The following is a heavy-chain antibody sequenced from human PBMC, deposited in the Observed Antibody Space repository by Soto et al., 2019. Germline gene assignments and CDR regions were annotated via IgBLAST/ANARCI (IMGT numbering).Heavy chain of an antibody. CDR3: ARDFEY. V-gene: IGHV3-74*01. J-gene: IGHJ4*02. CDR2: INGDGSST. Sequence: EVHLVESGGGLVQPGGSLRLSCEASGFTFSTFWMHWVRQAPGKGLVWVSRINGDGSSTYYANFVKGRVTISRDNAKNTLYLQLNSLRPEDTAVYYCARDFEYWGQGTLVTVSS. CDR1: GFTFSTFW.